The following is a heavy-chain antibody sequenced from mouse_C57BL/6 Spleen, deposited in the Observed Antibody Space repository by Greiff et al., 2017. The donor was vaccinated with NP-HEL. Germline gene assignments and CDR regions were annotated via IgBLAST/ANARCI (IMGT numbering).Heavy chain of an antibody. CDR1: GYTFTDYE. Sequence: VKLMESGAELVRPGASVTLSCKASGYTFTDYEMHWVKQTPVHGLEWIGAIDPETGGTAYNQKFKGKAILTADKSSSTAYMELRSLTSEDSAVYYCTIEDQPYYYGSRTWFAYWGQGTLVTVSA. V-gene: IGHV1-15*01. CDR2: IDPETGGT. J-gene: IGHJ3*01. CDR3: TIEDQPYYYGSRTWFAY. D-gene: IGHD1-1*01.